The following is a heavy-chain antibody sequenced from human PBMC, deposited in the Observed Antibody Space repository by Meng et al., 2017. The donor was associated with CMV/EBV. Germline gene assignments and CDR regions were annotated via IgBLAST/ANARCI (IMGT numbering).Heavy chain of an antibody. D-gene: IGHD4-11*01. J-gene: IGHJ4*02. CDR2: IRYDGSNK. CDR1: GFTFSSYG. Sequence: GGSLRLSCAASGFTFSSYGMHWVRQAPGKVLEWVAFIRYDGSNKYYADSVKGRFTISRDNSKNTLYLQMNSLRAEDTAVYYCAKFMTTVTTPLGYWGQGTLVTVSS. CDR3: AKFMTTVTTPLGY. V-gene: IGHV3-30*02.